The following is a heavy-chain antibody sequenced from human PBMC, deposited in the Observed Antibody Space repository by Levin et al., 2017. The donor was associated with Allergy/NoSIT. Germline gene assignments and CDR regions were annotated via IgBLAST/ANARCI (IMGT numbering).Heavy chain of an antibody. V-gene: IGHV3-33*08. CDR3: ARVLRFYYYYYMDV. CDR1: GVAFSSYG. Sequence: LSLTCVASGVAFSSYGMHWVRQAPGKGLEWVAVIWDDGYKKYYADSVKGRFTISRDNSKNTLYLQMNSLRAEDTAVYYCARVLRFYYYYYMDVWGKGTTVTVSS. CDR2: IWDDGYKK. J-gene: IGHJ6*03. D-gene: IGHD5-12*01.